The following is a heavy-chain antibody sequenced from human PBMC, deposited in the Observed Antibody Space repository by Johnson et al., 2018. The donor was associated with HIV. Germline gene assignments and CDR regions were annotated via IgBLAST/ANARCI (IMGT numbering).Heavy chain of an antibody. CDR3: ARGGYLDAFDI. V-gene: IGHV3-30*04. CDR2: ISYDGSNT. D-gene: IGHD1-26*01. Sequence: QVHLVESGGGVVQPGRSLRLSCAASGFSFSTYAMHWVRQAPGKGLEWLIVISYDGSNTYYADSVKGRFTISRDNSKNTLYLQMTSLGAEDTAMYFCARGGYLDAFDIWGQVTMVTVSS. CDR1: GFSFSTYA. J-gene: IGHJ3*02.